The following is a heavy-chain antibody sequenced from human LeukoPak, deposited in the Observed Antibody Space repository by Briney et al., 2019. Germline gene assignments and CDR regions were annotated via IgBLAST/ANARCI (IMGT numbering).Heavy chain of an antibody. D-gene: IGHD3-10*01. CDR1: GGSISSGDYY. CDR3: ARASITWVRGGAPTLNCFDP. J-gene: IGHJ5*02. V-gene: IGHV4-30-4*01. CDR2: IYYSGST. Sequence: SETLSLTCTVSGGSISSGDYYWSWIRQPPGKGLEWIVYIYYSGSTYYNPSLKRQVSISVDTYKNQCSVKLSSVTAADTAVYYCARASITWVRGGAPTLNCFDPWGQGTLVTVSS.